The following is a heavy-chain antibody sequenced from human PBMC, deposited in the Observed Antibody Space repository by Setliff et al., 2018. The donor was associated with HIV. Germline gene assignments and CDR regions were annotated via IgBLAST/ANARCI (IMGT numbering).Heavy chain of an antibody. V-gene: IGHV4-4*07. CDR2: IYTSGSI. Sequence: SETLSLTCSVSGGSMSSYYWSWIRQTASKGLEWIGRIYTSGSIIYNPSLRSRVAMSVDTSKNQFSLKLSSVTAADTAVYYCARVFPPTRGAPFGIPPGAFDIWGQGTMVTVSS. D-gene: IGHD2-21*01. J-gene: IGHJ3*02. CDR1: GGSMSSYY. CDR3: ARVFPPTRGAPFGIPPGAFDI.